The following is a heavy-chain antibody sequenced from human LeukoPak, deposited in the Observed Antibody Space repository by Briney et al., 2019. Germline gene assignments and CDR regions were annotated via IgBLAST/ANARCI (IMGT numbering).Heavy chain of an antibody. CDR2: ISYDGSNK. CDR1: GFTFSSYA. V-gene: IGHV3-30*04. Sequence: GGSLRLSCAASGFTFSSYAMHWVRQAPGKGLEWVAVISYDGSNKYYADSVKGRFTISRDNSKNTLYLQMNSLRAEDTAVYYCARDPSMIRGENTPYFDYWGQGTLVTVSS. J-gene: IGHJ4*02. CDR3: ARDPSMIRGENTPYFDY. D-gene: IGHD3-10*01.